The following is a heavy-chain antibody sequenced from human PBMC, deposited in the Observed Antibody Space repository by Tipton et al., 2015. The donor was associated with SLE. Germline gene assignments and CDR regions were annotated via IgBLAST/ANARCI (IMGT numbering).Heavy chain of an antibody. J-gene: IGHJ3*02. Sequence: TLSLTCAISGDSVSSNSAAWNWIRQSPSRGLEWLGRTNYRSKWYNDYAVSVKSRITINPDTSKNQFSLQLNSVTPEDTAVYYCARDLNDYYDSSGYSHGAFDIWGQGTMVTVSS. CDR3: ARDLNDYYDSSGYSHGAFDI. V-gene: IGHV6-1*01. CDR2: TNYRSKWYN. CDR1: GDSVSSNSAA. D-gene: IGHD3-22*01.